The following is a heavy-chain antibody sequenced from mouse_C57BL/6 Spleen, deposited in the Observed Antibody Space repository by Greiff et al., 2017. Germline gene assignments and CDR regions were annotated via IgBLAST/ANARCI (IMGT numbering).Heavy chain of an antibody. V-gene: IGHV1-4*01. CDR1: GYTFTSYT. D-gene: IGHD2-4*01. CDR2: INPSSGYT. J-gene: IGHJ2*01. CDR3: ARRWDYDDFDY. Sequence: QVQLQQSGAELARPGASVKMSCKASGYTFTSYTMHWVKQRPGQGLEWIGYINPSSGYTKYNQKFKDKATLTADKSSSTAYMQLSSLTSEDSAVYYCARRWDYDDFDYWGQGTTRTVSA.